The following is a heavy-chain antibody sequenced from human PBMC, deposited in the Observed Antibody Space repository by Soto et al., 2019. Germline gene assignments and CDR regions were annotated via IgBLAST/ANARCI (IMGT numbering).Heavy chain of an antibody. J-gene: IGHJ4*02. Sequence: QLQLQESGPGLVKSSETLSLTCTVSGGSISKSNYFWGWIRQAPGKGLEWIASILYSGKTSYNSSLKSRVAISVDTSKNQFSLELNSVTAADTAVYYCARLGWGNGDSDYWGQGTLVTVS. V-gene: IGHV4-39*01. CDR3: ARLGWGNGDSDY. D-gene: IGHD2-21*01. CDR2: ILYSGKT. CDR1: GGSISKSNYF.